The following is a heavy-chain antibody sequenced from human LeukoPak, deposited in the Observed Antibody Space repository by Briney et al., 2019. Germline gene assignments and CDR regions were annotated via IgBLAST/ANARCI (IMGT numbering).Heavy chain of an antibody. CDR2: INPNSGGT. CDR1: GYTFTGYY. V-gene: IGHV1-2*02. J-gene: IGHJ4*02. D-gene: IGHD2-15*01. CDR3: AREGYCSGDKCPVAN. Sequence: ASVKVSCKASGYTFTGYYMHWVRQAPGQGLEWMGWINPNSGGTNYAQKFQGRVTMTRDTSISTAYMDLSSLRSDDTAVYYCAREGYCSGDKCPVANWGKGTLVTVSS.